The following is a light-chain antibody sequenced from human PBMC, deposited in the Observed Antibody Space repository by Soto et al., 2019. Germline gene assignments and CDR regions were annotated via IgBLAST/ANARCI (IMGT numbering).Light chain of an antibody. CDR2: RNN. CDR1: TSNIGSNY. J-gene: IGLJ3*02. Sequence: QAVVTQPPSASGTPGQGVTISCSGSTSNIGSNYVYWYQQLPGTAPKLLIYRNNQRPSGVPDRFSGSKSGTSASLAISGLQSEDEADYYCAAWDDDLHVWLFGGGTKLTVL. V-gene: IGLV1-47*01. CDR3: AAWDDDLHVWL.